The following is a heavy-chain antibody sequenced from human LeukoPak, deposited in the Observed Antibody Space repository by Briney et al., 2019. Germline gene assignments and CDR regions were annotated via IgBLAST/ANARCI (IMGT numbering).Heavy chain of an antibody. Sequence: GGSLRLSCAASGFTFSDYYMSWIRQAPGKGLEWVSYITNSGSTIYYADSVKGRFTISRDNARNSLYLQMNSLRVEDTAVYYCARRGRAAHAFDIWGQGTMVTVSS. V-gene: IGHV3-11*04. J-gene: IGHJ3*02. D-gene: IGHD6-6*01. CDR2: ITNSGSTI. CDR1: GFTFSDYY. CDR3: ARRGRAAHAFDI.